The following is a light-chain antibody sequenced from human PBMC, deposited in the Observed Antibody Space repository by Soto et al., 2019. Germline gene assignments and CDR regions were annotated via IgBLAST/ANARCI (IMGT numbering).Light chain of an antibody. CDR3: HQRNNSHT. Sequence: EIVLTQSPATLSLSPGERATLSCRASQSVSSYLAWYQQKPGQAPRLLIHDASNRATGIPPRFSGSGSGTDFTLTISSLEPEDFALYYCHQRNNSHTFGQGTRLEIK. CDR2: DAS. V-gene: IGKV3-11*01. CDR1: QSVSSY. J-gene: IGKJ2*01.